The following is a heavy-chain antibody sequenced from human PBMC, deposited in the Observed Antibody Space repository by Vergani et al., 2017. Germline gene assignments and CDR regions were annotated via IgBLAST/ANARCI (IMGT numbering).Heavy chain of an antibody. J-gene: IGHJ6*02. CDR2: ISSSSSTI. V-gene: IGHV3-48*02. CDR1: GFTFCSYS. Sequence: EVQLVESGGGLVQPGGSLRLSCAASGFTFCSYSMNWVRQAPGKGLEWVSYISSSSSTIYYADSVKGRFTISRDNAKNSLYLQMNSLRDEDTAVYYCARDPLLYSSSSGYYGMDVWGQGTTVTVSS. CDR3: ARDPLLYSSSSGYYGMDV. D-gene: IGHD6-6*01.